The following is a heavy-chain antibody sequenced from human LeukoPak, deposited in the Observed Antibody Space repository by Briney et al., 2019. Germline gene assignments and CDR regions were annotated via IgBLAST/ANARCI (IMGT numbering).Heavy chain of an antibody. CDR1: GYTFTAYY. V-gene: IGHV1-2*02. D-gene: IGHD1-26*01. CDR2: IFPKTGGT. J-gene: IGHJ5*02. CDR3: AGPWDQVGFDP. Sequence: ASVTVSCKASGYTFTAYYINWVRQAPGQGLEWMGWIFPKTGGTSYAQKFQGRVTMTRDTSISTAYMELIGLRSDDTAVYYCAGPWDQVGFDPWGQGTLVTVSS.